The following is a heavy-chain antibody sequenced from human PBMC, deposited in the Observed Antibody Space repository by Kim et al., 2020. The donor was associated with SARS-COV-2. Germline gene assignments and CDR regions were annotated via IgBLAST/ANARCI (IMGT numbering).Heavy chain of an antibody. J-gene: IGHJ5*02. V-gene: IGHV3-30*07. Sequence: VKGRVTISRDNSKNTLYLQMNSLRAEDTAVYYCARGKGMTTVTTGNWFDPWGQGTLVTVSS. D-gene: IGHD4-17*01. CDR3: ARGKGMTTVTTGNWFDP.